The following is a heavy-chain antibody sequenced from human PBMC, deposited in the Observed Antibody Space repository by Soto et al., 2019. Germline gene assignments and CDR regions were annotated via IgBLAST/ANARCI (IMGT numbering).Heavy chain of an antibody. Sequence: ASVKVSCKVSGYTLTELSMHWVRQAPGKGLEWMGGFDPEDGETIYAQKFQGRVTMTEDTSTDTAYMELSSLRSEDTAVYYCATVNISSSVTTIYYYYCYGLDVWGQGTTVLVSS. CDR1: GYTLTELS. V-gene: IGHV1-24*01. J-gene: IGHJ6*02. CDR2: FDPEDGET. D-gene: IGHD4-17*01. CDR3: ATVNISSSVTTIYYYYCYGLDV.